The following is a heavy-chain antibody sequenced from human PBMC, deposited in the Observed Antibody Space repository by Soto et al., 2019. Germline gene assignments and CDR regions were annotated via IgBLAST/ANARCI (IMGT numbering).Heavy chain of an antibody. Sequence: QITLKESCPTLVKPTQTLTVTCTFSGFSLSTSGAGVGWIRQSPGKAPEWLALISWKDEKRYNPGLKSRLTITKDTSKNQVVLTMTDLDPVDTATYFCAHRYGGNYYRWYFDSWGQGTLVTVSS. V-gene: IGHV2-5*01. CDR3: AHRYGGNYYRWYFDS. D-gene: IGHD1-26*01. CDR2: ISWKDEK. CDR1: GFSLSTSGAG. J-gene: IGHJ4*02.